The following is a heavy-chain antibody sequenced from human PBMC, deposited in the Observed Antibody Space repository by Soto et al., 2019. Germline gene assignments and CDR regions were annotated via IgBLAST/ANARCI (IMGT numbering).Heavy chain of an antibody. CDR1: GGSISSGCHY. V-gene: IGHV4-31*03. CDR2: SYYIGTT. Sequence: SETLSLTCSVSGGSISSGCHYWGWVRQHPGKGLEWIGYSYYIGTTYYNPSLKGRVTISVDTSESQFSLNLYSVTAADTAVYYCGTNGDYYDGRGHKYFQHCGQRTLVPVSP. J-gene: IGHJ1*01. CDR3: GTNGDYYDGRGHKYFQH. D-gene: IGHD3-22*01.